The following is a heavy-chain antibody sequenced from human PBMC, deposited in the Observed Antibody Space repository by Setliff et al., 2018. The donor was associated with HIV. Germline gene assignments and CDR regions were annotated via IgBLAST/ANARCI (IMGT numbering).Heavy chain of an antibody. J-gene: IGHJ3*02. CDR1: GFTFSNYA. V-gene: IGHV3-30*02. CDR3: AKMHTAMDPDTFDI. Sequence: GGSLRLSCAASGFTFSNYAMSWVRQAPGKGLEWVASIRYGGSYRYYVDSVKGRFTISRDNSKNTMFLQMNSLRVEDTAIYYCAKMHTAMDPDTFDIWGQGTMVTVSS. CDR2: IRYGGSYR. D-gene: IGHD5-18*01.